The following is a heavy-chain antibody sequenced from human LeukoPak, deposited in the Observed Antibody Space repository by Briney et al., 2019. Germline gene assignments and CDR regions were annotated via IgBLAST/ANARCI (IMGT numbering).Heavy chain of an antibody. CDR3: ARESESSGWYDY. Sequence: GGSLRLSCAAPGLKFHDYAIHWVRQAPGKGLEWVSLISGDGGSTFYADSVKGRFTISRDNSKNSLYLQMNSLRSDDTALYYCARESESSGWYDYWGRGTLVTVSS. D-gene: IGHD6-19*01. CDR1: GLKFHDYA. J-gene: IGHJ4*02. CDR2: ISGDGGST. V-gene: IGHV3-43*02.